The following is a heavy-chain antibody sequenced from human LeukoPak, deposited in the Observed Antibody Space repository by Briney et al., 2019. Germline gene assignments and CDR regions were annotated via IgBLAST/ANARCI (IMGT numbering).Heavy chain of an antibody. CDR3: ARLRIVVGYYYYYYMDV. CDR2: INHSGST. V-gene: IGHV4-34*01. CDR1: GGSFSGYY. J-gene: IGHJ6*03. D-gene: IGHD3-22*01. Sequence: SETLSLTCAVYGGSFSGYYWSWIRQPPGKGLEWIGEINHSGSTNYNPSLKSRVTISVDTSKNQFSLKLRSVTAADTAVYYCARLRIVVGYYYYYYMDVWGKGTTVTISS.